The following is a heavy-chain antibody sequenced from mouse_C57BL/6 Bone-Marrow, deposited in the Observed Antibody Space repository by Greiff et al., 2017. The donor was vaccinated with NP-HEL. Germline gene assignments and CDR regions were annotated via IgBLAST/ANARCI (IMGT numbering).Heavy chain of an antibody. V-gene: IGHV3-6*01. CDR1: GYSITSGYY. CDR2: ISYDGSN. Sequence: EVKLMESGPGLVKPSQSLSLTCSVTGYSITSGYYWNWIRQFPGNKLEWMGCISYDGSNNYNPSLKNRISITRDTSKNQFFLKLNSVTTEDTATYYCARDTGIYFDYWGQGTTLTVSS. D-gene: IGHD4-1*01. J-gene: IGHJ2*01. CDR3: ARDTGIYFDY.